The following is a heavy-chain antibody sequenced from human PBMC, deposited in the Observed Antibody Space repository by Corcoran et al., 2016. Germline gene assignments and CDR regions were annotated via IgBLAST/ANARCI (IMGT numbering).Heavy chain of an antibody. D-gene: IGHD3-9*01. CDR1: GYTFTSYG. V-gene: IGHV1-18*01. Sequence: QVQLVQSGAEVKKPGASVKVSCKASGYTFTSYGISWVRQAPGQGLEWMGWISAYNGNTNYEQKLQGRVTMTTDTSTSTAYMELRRLRSDDTAVYYCARVPDYDIVAGYYSHSFDFWGQGTLVTVSS. CDR3: ARVPDYDIVAGYYSHSFDF. CDR2: ISAYNGNT. J-gene: IGHJ4*02.